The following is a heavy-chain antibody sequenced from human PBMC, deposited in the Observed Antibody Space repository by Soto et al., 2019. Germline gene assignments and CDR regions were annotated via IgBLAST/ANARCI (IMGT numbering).Heavy chain of an antibody. V-gene: IGHV3-30-3*01. D-gene: IGHD6-13*01. CDR3: ASLLAAAVESFDY. J-gene: IGHJ4*02. CDR1: GFTFSSYA. CDR2: ISYDGSNK. Sequence: QVQLVESGGGVVQPGRSLRLSCAASGFTFSSYAMHSVRQAPGKGLEWVAVISYDGSNKYYADSVKGRFTISRDNSKNTLYLQMNSLRAEDTAVYYCASLLAAAVESFDYWGQGTLVTVSS.